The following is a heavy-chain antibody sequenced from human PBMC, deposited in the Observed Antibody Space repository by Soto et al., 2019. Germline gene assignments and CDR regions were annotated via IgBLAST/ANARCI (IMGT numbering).Heavy chain of an antibody. D-gene: IGHD3-22*01. CDR1: GGSFTGYV. V-gene: IGHV4-34*01. Sequence: SETLSLTCDVSGGSFTGYVRNWISQSPGKGLEWIGEISYSGRTSYSPSLKPRVTVSVDTARTQFSLNLTSVTDADTAFYYCARGYGYFRQWGQGVLVTVSS. CDR2: ISYSGRT. CDR3: ARGYGYFRQ. J-gene: IGHJ4*02.